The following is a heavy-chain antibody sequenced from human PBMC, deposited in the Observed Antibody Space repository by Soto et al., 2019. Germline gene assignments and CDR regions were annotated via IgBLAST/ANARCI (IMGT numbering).Heavy chain of an antibody. J-gene: IGHJ3*02. V-gene: IGHV3-23*01. CDR3: AKSRGSWFADAFDI. D-gene: IGHD3-10*01. CDR1: GFTFSTYA. Sequence: GGSLRLSCAASGFTFSTYALSWVRQAPGKGLEWVSAISGSGGDTFDADSVKGRFTISRDNSKNTLYLQMSSLRGEDTAVYYCAKSRGSWFADAFDIWGQGTMVTVSS. CDR2: ISGSGGDT.